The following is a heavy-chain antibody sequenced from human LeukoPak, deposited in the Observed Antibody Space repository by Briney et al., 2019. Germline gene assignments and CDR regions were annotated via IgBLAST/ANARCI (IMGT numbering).Heavy chain of an antibody. J-gene: IGHJ4*02. CDR1: GFTFSTYT. CDR2: ISYDGSNK. D-gene: IGHD6-19*01. CDR3: ARVALPQWLVREFDS. V-gene: IGHV3-30*04. Sequence: GGSLRLSCAASGFTFSTYTMHWVRQAPGKGLEWVAVISYDGSNKYYADSVKGRFTISRDNSRNTLYLQMNSLRAEDTAVYYCARVALPQWLVREFDSWGQGTLVTVSS.